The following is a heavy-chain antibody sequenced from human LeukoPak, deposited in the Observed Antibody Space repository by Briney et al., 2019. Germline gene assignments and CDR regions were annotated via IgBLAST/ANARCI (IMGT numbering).Heavy chain of an antibody. V-gene: IGHV5-51*01. CDR1: GYSFTSYW. J-gene: IGHJ6*03. D-gene: IGHD6-19*01. CDR3: VRHIRQWLVPEYSYYYYYMDV. Sequence: GESLKISCKGSGYSFTSYWIGWVRQMPGKGLEWMGIINPGDSDTRYSPSFQGQVTISADKSISTAYLQWSSLKASDTAMYYCVRHIRQWLVPEYSYYYYYMDVWGKGTTVTVSS. CDR2: INPGDSDT.